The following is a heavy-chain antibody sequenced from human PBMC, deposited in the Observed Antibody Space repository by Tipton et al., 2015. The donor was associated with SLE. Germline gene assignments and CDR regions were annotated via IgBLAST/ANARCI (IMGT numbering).Heavy chain of an antibody. CDR3: AGIFAGYCSSTSCFDAFDI. CDR1: GFTFSSYT. V-gene: IGHV3-30*04. Sequence: SLRLSCAASGFTFSSYTMHWVRQAPGKGLEWVAVISYDGSNKYNADSVKGRFTISRDNSKNTLYLQMNSLRAEDTAVYYCAGIFAGYCSSTSCFDAFDIWGQGTMVTVSS. D-gene: IGHD2-2*01. CDR2: ISYDGSNK. J-gene: IGHJ3*02.